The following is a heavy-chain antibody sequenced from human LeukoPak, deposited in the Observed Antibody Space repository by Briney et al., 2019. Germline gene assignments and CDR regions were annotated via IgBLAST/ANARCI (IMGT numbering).Heavy chain of an antibody. J-gene: IGHJ6*03. CDR2: ISGSAGSA. Sequence: GGSLRLSCAASGFTFSSYAMTWVRQTPGKGPEWVSAISGSAGSAYYADSVKGRFTISRDNSKDTLYLQMNSLRAEDTAVYYCAKGDRTTFHYMDVWGKGTTVTVSS. D-gene: IGHD4-11*01. CDR3: AKGDRTTFHYMDV. CDR1: GFTFSSYA. V-gene: IGHV3-23*01.